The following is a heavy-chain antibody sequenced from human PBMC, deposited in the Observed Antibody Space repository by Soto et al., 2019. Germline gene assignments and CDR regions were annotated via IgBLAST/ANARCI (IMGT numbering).Heavy chain of an antibody. J-gene: IGHJ2*01. Sequence: PGGSLRLSCTDSGFTFDTYTMNWLRQAPGRGLEWVSSISATTTYKYYAASVEGRFTISRDNAKNSLYLQTNSLGAEDTAVYYCARGSASKSGHLWYFDLWGRGTLVTVSS. CDR2: ISATTTYK. D-gene: IGHD2-8*02. V-gene: IGHV3-21*01. CDR1: GFTFDTYT. CDR3: ARGSASKSGHLWYFDL.